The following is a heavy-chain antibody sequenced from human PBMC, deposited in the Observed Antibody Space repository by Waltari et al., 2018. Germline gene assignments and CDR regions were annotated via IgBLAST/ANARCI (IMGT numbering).Heavy chain of an antibody. CDR3: SRSIGAAGVDAFDI. V-gene: IGHV4-4*07. Sequence: QVQLQESGPGLVKPSETLSLTCTVSGGSISSYYWSWIRQPAGKGLVWSGRIYTSGRTNYIPYLKCRGAMSVATSKTQFSRKLSSVTAADTALYYCSRSIGAAGVDAFDIWGQGTMVTVSS. D-gene: IGHD6-13*01. J-gene: IGHJ3*02. CDR2: IYTSGRT. CDR1: GGSISSYY.